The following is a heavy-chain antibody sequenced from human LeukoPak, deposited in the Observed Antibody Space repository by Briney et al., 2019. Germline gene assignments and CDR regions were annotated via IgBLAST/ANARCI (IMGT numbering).Heavy chain of an antibody. CDR3: AKGVVPAASTYYYYYYGMDV. V-gene: IGHV3-23*01. CDR1: GFTFSSYA. Sequence: GSLRLSCAASGFTFSSYAMSWVRQAPGKGLECVSAISGSGGSTYYADSVKGRFTISRDNSKNTLYLQMNSLRAEDTAVYYCAKGVVPAASTYYYYYYGMDVWGKGTTVTVSS. J-gene: IGHJ6*04. CDR2: ISGSGGST. D-gene: IGHD2-2*01.